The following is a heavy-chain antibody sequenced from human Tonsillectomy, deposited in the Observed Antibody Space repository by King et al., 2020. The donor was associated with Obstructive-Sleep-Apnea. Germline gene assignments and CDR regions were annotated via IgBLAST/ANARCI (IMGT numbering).Heavy chain of an antibody. CDR1: GGSFSDYY. CDR2: INHSGNT. J-gene: IGHJ5*02. CDR3: ARGSGAAAVNWFDP. Sequence: VQLQQWGAGLLKPSETLSLTCAVYGGSFSDYYWSWIRQPPGKGLEWIGEINHSGNTNSNPSLKSRVTISVDTSNNQFSLKWSSVTAADTAVYYCARGSGAAAVNWFDPWGQGTLVTVSS. D-gene: IGHD6-13*01. V-gene: IGHV4-34*01.